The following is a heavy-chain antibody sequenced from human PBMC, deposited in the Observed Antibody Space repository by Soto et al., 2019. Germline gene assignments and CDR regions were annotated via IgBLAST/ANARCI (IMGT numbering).Heavy chain of an antibody. CDR3: AKADSNYAGRFSYYYMDV. CDR1: GYTFTRYG. Sequence: QVQLVQSGTEVKKPGASVKGSCKASGYTFTRYGIGWVRRAPGQGFEWMGWISDYNGNTHYPQKFKGKVTMTKNTTTSTAYRELRSLRYDDTAVYFCAKADSNYAGRFSYYYMDVWGKGTMVTVSS. D-gene: IGHD4-4*01. V-gene: IGHV1-18*01. CDR2: ISDYNGNT. J-gene: IGHJ6*03.